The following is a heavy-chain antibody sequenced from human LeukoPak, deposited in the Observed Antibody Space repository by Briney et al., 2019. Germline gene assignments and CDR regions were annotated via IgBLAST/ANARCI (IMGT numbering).Heavy chain of an antibody. CDR3: ARGGGYSGYDRFDY. J-gene: IGHJ4*02. CDR1: GFTFSSYS. CDR2: ISSSSSTI. Sequence: GRSLRLSCAASGFTFSSYSMNWVRQAPGKGLEWVSYISSSSSTIYYADSVKGRFTISRDNAKNSLYLQMNSLRAEDTAVYYCARGGGYSGYDRFDYWGQGTLVTVSS. V-gene: IGHV3-48*01. D-gene: IGHD5-12*01.